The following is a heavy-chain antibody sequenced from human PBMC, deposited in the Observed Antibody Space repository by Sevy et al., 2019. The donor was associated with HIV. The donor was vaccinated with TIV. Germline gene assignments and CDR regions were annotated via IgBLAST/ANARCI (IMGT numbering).Heavy chain of an antibody. CDR1: GFTFSDYY. CDR2: ISGSDNII. Sequence: GGSPRLSCAASGFTFSDYYMSWIRQAPGKGLEWLSYISGSDNIIYYADSARGRFTISRDNAKNSLYLQMNSLRAEDTAVYYCARDHVKDGDLGDYYYYAMDVWGQGTSVTVSS. J-gene: IGHJ6*02. D-gene: IGHD4-17*01. V-gene: IGHV3-11*01. CDR3: ARDHVKDGDLGDYYYYAMDV.